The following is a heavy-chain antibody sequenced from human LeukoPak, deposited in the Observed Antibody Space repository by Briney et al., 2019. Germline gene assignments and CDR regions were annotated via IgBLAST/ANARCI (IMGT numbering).Heavy chain of an antibody. D-gene: IGHD6-19*01. CDR1: GGSFSDYY. V-gene: IGHV4-34*01. CDR2: INHSGST. CDR3: ARDSSGWYHRGFDY. Sequence: SETLSLTCAVYGGSFSDYYWSWIRQPPGKGLEWIGEINHSGSTNYNPSLKSRVTISVDTSKNQFSLKLSSVTAADTAVYYCARDSSGWYHRGFDYWGQGTLVTVSS. J-gene: IGHJ4*02.